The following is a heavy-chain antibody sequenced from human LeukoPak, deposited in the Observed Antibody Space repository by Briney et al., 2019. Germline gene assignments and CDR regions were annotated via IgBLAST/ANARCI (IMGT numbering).Heavy chain of an antibody. CDR2: IYYSGTT. CDR1: GGSITTTYY. V-gene: IGHV4-39*01. D-gene: IGHD2-2*01. CDR3: ARGISTTRHDY. J-gene: IGHJ4*02. Sequence: PSETLSLTCTVSGGSITTTYYWAWIRQPPGRGLEWIGSIYYSGTTYYNPSLKSRVTISVDTSKNQFSLRLTSVTAADTAIYYCARGISTTRHDYWGPGTLVTVSS.